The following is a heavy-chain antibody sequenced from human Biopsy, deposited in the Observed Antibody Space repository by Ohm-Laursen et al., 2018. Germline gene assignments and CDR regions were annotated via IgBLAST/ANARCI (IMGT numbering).Heavy chain of an antibody. Sequence: TLSLTWTVSGGSIKSYYWNWIRQSPGKGLEWIGFNYYTGHTNYNPSLKSRATISVDTSKNQFSLKVISVTAADTAVYYCARLTGDPSYWGQGILVTVSS. CDR3: ARLTGDPSY. CDR2: NYYTGHT. CDR1: GGSIKSYY. J-gene: IGHJ4*02. D-gene: IGHD7-27*01. V-gene: IGHV4-59*01.